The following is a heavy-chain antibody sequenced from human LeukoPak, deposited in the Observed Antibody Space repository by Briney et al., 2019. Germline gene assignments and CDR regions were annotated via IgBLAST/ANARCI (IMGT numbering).Heavy chain of an antibody. CDR3: TTYSNCPAQLDY. CDR1: GYTFTGYY. D-gene: IGHD4-11*01. Sequence: ASVKVSCKASGYTFTGYYMHWVRQAPGQGLEWMGWVNPNSGGTNYAQKFQGRVTMTRDTSISTAYMELSRLRSDDTAVNYCTTYSNCPAQLDYWGQGTLVTVSS. V-gene: IGHV1-2*02. CDR2: VNPNSGGT. J-gene: IGHJ4*02.